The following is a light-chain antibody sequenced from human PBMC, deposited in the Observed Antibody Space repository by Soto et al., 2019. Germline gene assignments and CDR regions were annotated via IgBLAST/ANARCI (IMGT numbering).Light chain of an antibody. Sequence: DIVMTQSPDSLAVSLGERATINCKSSQSVLYSSNNKNYLAWYQQKPGQPPKLLIYWASIRESGVPDRFSGSGSGTYFTLTISSLQAEDVAVYFCQQYYSTPFFGGGTKVEIK. CDR1: QSVLYSSNNKNY. CDR2: WAS. V-gene: IGKV4-1*01. J-gene: IGKJ4*01. CDR3: QQYYSTPF.